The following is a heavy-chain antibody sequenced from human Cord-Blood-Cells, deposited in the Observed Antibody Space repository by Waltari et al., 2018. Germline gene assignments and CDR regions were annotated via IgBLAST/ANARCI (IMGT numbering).Heavy chain of an antibody. CDR1: GGSFSGYY. CDR2: INHSGST. CDR3: ARAGYGSGSYYTWGYYYYYYGMDV. Sequence: QVQLQQWGAGLLQPSETLSLTCAVYGGSFSGYYWTWTPQPPGQGRAWIGEINHSGSTNYNPSLKRRVTISVDTSKNQFSLKLSSVTAADTAVYYCARAGYGSGSYYTWGYYYYYYGMDVWGQGTTVTVSS. V-gene: IGHV4-34*01. J-gene: IGHJ6*02. D-gene: IGHD3-10*01.